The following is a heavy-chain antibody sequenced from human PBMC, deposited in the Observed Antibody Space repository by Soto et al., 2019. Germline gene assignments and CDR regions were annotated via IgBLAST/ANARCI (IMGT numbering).Heavy chain of an antibody. CDR1: GFTFSSYA. CDR3: ARDLVPAATRHSGVWFDP. CDR2: ISYDGSNK. J-gene: IGHJ5*02. Sequence: ESGGGVVQPGRSLRLSCAASGFTFSSYAMHWVRQAPGKGLEWVAVISYDGSNKYYADSVKGRFTISRDNSKNTLYLQMNSLRAEDTAVYYCARDLVPAATRHSGVWFDPWGQGTLVTVSS. V-gene: IGHV3-30-3*01. D-gene: IGHD2-2*01.